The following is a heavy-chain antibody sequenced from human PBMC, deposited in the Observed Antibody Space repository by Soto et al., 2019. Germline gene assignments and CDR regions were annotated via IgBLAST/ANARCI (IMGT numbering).Heavy chain of an antibody. CDR2: IYYSGST. CDR3: ARLRYYDYRGYMDV. V-gene: IGHV4-59*08. Sequence: ASETLSLTCTVSGGSISSYYWSWIRQPPGKGLEWIGYIYYSGSTNYNPSLKSRVTISVDTSKNQFSLKLSSVTAADTAVYYCARLRYYDYRGYMDVWGKGTTVTVSS. J-gene: IGHJ6*03. CDR1: GGSISSYY. D-gene: IGHD3-3*01.